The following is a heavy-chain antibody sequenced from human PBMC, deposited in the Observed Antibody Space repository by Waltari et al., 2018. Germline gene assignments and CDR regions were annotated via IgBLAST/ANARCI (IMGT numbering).Heavy chain of an antibody. CDR1: GFTFSSYA. D-gene: IGHD6-19*01. J-gene: IGHJ4*02. V-gene: IGHV3-30-3*01. CDR2: ISYDGSNK. Sequence: QVQLVESGGGVVQPGRSLRLSCAASGFTFSSYAMHWVRQAPGKGLEWVAVISYDGSNKYYADSVKGRFTISRDNSKNTLYLQMNSLRAEDTAVYYCARAKQWLAVDYWGQGTLVTVSS. CDR3: ARAKQWLAVDY.